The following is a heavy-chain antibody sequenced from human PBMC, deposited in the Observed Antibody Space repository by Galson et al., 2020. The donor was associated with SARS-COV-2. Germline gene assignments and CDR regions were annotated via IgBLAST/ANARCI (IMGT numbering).Heavy chain of an antibody. CDR1: GFTFSSYA. J-gene: IGHJ3*02. Sequence: GGSLRLSCAASGFTFSSYAMHWVRQAPGKGLEWVAVISYDGSNKYYADSVKGRFTISRDNSKNTLYLQMNSLRAEDTAVYYCARDSWIQLLLSAFDIWGQGTMVTVSS. V-gene: IGHV3-30*04. CDR3: ARDSWIQLLLSAFDI. CDR2: ISYDGSNK. D-gene: IGHD5-18*01.